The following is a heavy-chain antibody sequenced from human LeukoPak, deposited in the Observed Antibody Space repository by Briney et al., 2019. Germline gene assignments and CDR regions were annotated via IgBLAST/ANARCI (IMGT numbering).Heavy chain of an antibody. Sequence: PSETLSLTCTVSGGSISRNDWGWIRQPPGKGLEWIGIMSVSGSTSYSRSLESRVTISLDTSKNQFSLKLNSVTAADTAVYYCPSGPWELDYCGQGILVTVSS. J-gene: IGHJ4*02. CDR2: MSVSGST. V-gene: IGHV4-59*08. CDR1: GGSISRND. D-gene: IGHD1-26*01. CDR3: PSGPWELDY.